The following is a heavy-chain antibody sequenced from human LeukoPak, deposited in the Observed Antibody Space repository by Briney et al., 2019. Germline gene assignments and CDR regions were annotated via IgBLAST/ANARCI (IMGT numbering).Heavy chain of an antibody. J-gene: IGHJ6*04. CDR2: ISYDGSNK. CDR3: ATKPSPSYCSSTSCSPYGMDV. Sequence: GSLRLSCAASGFTFSSYAMHWVRQAPGKGLEWVAVISYDGSNKYYADSVKGRFTISRDNSKNTLYLQMNSLRAEDTAVYYCATKPSPSYCSSTSCSPYGMDVWGKGTTVTVSS. CDR1: GFTFSSYA. D-gene: IGHD2-2*01. V-gene: IGHV3-30*03.